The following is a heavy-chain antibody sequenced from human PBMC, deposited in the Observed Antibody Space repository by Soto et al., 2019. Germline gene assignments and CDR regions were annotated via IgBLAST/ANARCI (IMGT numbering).Heavy chain of an antibody. D-gene: IGHD3-22*01. V-gene: IGHV4-59*08. CDR2: ISYSGST. CDR3: ARQDTSGYAFDY. J-gene: IGHJ4*02. CDR1: GGSISSFD. Sequence: QVQLQESDPGLVKPSETLSLTCTVTGGSISSFDWNWIRQSPGKGLEWIGYISYSGSTNYNPSLKSRVTISVDTSKNQFSLKLSSVTAADTAVYYCARQDTSGYAFDYWGQGTLVTVSS.